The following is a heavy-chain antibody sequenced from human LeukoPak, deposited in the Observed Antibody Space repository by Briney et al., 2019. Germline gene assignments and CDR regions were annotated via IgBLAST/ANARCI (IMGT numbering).Heavy chain of an antibody. V-gene: IGHV1-69*05. D-gene: IGHD3-10*01. CDR1: GGTFSSYA. Sequence: SVKVSCKASGGTFSSYAISWVRQAPGQGLEWMGGIIPIFGTANYAQKFQGRVTITTDESTSTAYMELSSLRSEDTAVYYCASSPLSYYGSGSYYNVVGYWGQGTLVTVSS. CDR3: ASSPLSYYGSGSYYNVVGY. J-gene: IGHJ4*02. CDR2: IIPIFGTA.